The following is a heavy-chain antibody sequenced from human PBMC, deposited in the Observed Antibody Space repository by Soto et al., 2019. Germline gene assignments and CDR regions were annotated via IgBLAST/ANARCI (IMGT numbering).Heavy chain of an antibody. Sequence: SETLSLTCTVSGGSISSGGYYWIWIRHHPGKGLEWIGYIYYSGSTYYNPSLKSRVTISVDTSKNQFSLKLSSVTAADMAVYYCARGQPPYCSGGSCSNDYYYYGMDVWGQGTTVTVS. CDR1: GGSISSGGYY. CDR3: ARGQPPYCSGGSCSNDYYYYGMDV. CDR2: IYYSGST. V-gene: IGHV4-31*03. D-gene: IGHD2-15*01. J-gene: IGHJ6*02.